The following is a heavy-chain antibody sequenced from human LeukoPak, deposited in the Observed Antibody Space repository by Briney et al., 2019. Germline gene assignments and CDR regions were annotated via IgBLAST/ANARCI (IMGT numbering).Heavy chain of an antibody. J-gene: IGHJ4*02. Sequence: SETLSLTCTVSGYSISSGYYWGWIRQPPGQGLEWTGSIYHSGSTYYNPSLKSRVTISVDTSKNQFSLKLSSVTAADTAVYYCAKSSYSIFDYWGQGTLVTVSS. V-gene: IGHV4-38-2*02. CDR3: AKSSYSIFDY. D-gene: IGHD5-18*01. CDR1: GYSISSGYY. CDR2: IYHSGST.